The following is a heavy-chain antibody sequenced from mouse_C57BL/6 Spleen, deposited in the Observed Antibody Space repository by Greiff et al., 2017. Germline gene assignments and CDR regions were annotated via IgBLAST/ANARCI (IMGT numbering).Heavy chain of an antibody. CDR1: GYTFTSYW. V-gene: IGHV1-61*01. J-gene: IGHJ4*01. CDR3: ARGPGLRYAMDY. D-gene: IGHD1-1*01. Sequence: QVQLQQPGAELVRPGSSVKLSCKASGYTFTSYWMDWVKQRPGQGLEWIGNIYPSDSETHYNQKFKDKATLTVDKSSSTAYMQLSSLTSEDSAVYYCARGPGLRYAMDYWGQGTSVTVSS. CDR2: IYPSDSET.